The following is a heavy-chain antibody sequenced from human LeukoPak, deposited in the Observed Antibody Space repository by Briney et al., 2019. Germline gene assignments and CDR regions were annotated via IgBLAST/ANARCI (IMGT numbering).Heavy chain of an antibody. D-gene: IGHD3-22*01. J-gene: IGHJ5*02. Sequence: SETLSLTCTVSGGSISSSSYYWGWIRQPPGKGLEWIGSIFYSGSTYYNPSPKSRVTISVDTSKNQFSLKLNSVTAADTAVYYCARHPMTTSWFDPWGQGTLVTVSS. CDR1: GGSISSSSYY. V-gene: IGHV4-39*01. CDR3: ARHPMTTSWFDP. CDR2: IFYSGST.